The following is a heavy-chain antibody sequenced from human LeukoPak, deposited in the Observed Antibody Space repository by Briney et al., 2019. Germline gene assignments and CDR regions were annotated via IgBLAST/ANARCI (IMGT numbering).Heavy chain of an antibody. CDR1: GGSISSYY. D-gene: IGHD3-3*01. V-gene: IGHV4-59*08. CDR3: ARHRYDFSVDY. CDR2: IYYSGST. Sequence: SETLSLTCTVSGGSISSYYWSWIRQPPGKGLEWIGYIYYSGSTNYNPSLKSRVTISIDTSKNQFSLKLSSVTAADTAVYYCARHRYDFSVDYWGQGTLVTVSS. J-gene: IGHJ4*02.